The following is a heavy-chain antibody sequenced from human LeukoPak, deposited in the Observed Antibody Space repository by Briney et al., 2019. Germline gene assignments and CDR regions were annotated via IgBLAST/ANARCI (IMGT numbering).Heavy chain of an antibody. CDR2: MNPNSGNT. D-gene: IGHD1-26*01. J-gene: IGHJ4*02. Sequence: ASVKVSCKASGYTFTSYDINWVRQATGQGLEWMGWMNPNSGNTGYSQKFQGRVTITRDTSASTAYMELSSLRSEDTAVYYCARRSTALRGGDYWGQGTLVTVSS. CDR1: GYTFTSYD. CDR3: ARRSTALRGGDY. V-gene: IGHV1-8*03.